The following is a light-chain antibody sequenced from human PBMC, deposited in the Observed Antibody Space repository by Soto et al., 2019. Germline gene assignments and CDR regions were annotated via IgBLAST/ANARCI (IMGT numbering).Light chain of an antibody. V-gene: IGKV1-39*01. CDR3: QQTYRTPLT. CDR1: ENIVTH. Sequence: DIQMTQSPNSLSASLRDRVTITCLASENIVTHLNWYQQRPGKAPKVLIYGASNLQPGVPSRFSGSGSGTDFILTISSLQPEDFASYYCQQTYRTPLTFGAGTKVEIK. CDR2: GAS. J-gene: IGKJ4*01.